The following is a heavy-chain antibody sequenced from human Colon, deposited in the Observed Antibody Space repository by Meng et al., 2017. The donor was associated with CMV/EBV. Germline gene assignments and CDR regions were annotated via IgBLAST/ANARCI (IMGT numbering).Heavy chain of an antibody. V-gene: IGHV4-30-2*01. Sequence: CAVSGASINSACSAWTWIRHPPGMGLEWIGNVYTTGSTFYNPSLKSRVTISVDVSKNQFSLQLRSVTAADTAVYYCARGNGDHLFDYWGQGTLVTVSS. CDR2: VYTTGST. CDR1: GASINSACSA. J-gene: IGHJ4*02. CDR3: ARGNGDHLFDY. D-gene: IGHD2-8*01.